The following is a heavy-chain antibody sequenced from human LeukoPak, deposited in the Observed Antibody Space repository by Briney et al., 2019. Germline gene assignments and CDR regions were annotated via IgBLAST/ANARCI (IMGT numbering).Heavy chain of an antibody. D-gene: IGHD3-22*01. CDR1: GFTFSSYA. J-gene: IGHJ4*02. CDR2: ISGSGGST. CDR3: ARLRRTSDSSGYYYYYDY. Sequence: GGSLRLSCAASGFTFSSYAMSWVRQAPGKGLEWVSAISGSGGSTYYADSVKGRFTISRDNSKNTLYLQMNSLRAEDTAVYYCARLRRTSDSSGYYYYYDYWGQGTLVTVSS. V-gene: IGHV3-23*01.